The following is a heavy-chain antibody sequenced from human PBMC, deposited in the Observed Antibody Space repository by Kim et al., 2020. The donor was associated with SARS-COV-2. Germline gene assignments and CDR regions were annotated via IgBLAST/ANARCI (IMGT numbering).Heavy chain of an antibody. CDR2: IYPGDSDT. D-gene: IGHD6-19*01. V-gene: IGHV5-51*01. CDR1: GYSFTSYW. Sequence: GESLKISCKGSGYSFTSYWIGWVRQMPGKGLEWMGIIYPGDSDTRYSPSFQGQVTISADNSISTAYLQWSSLRASDTGLNYWARRSGWYTDSWRQGTLVT. CDR3: ARRSGWYTDS. J-gene: IGHJ4*02.